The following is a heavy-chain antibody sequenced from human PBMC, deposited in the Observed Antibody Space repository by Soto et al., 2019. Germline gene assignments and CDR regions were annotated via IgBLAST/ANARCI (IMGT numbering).Heavy chain of an antibody. CDR1: RGSVSSDAYY. D-gene: IGHD3-10*01. CDR2: ISYSGTT. J-gene: IGHJ5*02. V-gene: IGHV4-30-4*01. Sequence: QVQLQESGPGLVKPSQTLSLTCTVSRGSVSSDAYYWSWIRQPPGKGPEWLGYISYSGTTYYNPSLKSRVTISVDTSKNQFSLQLKSVTAADTAVYYCARALYYQGSGRTGNWFDPWGQGTLVTVSS. CDR3: ARALYYQGSGRTGNWFDP.